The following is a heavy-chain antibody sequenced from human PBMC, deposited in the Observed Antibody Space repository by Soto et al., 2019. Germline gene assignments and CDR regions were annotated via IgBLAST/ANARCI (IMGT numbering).Heavy chain of an antibody. D-gene: IGHD2-15*01. CDR2: IYWDDDK. J-gene: IGHJ3*02. Sequence: TLSLTCTVSGGSISSYYWSWIRQPPGKALEWLALIYWDDDKRYSPSLKSRLTITKDTSKNQVVLTMTNMDPVDTATYYCAHSPCSGGSCYSSIYDAFDIWGQGTMVTVSS. CDR3: AHSPCSGGSCYSSIYDAFDI. CDR1: GGSISSYYW. V-gene: IGHV2-5*08.